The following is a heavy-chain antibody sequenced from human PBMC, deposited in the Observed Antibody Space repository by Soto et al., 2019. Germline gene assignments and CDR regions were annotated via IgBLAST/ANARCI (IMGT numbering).Heavy chain of an antibody. CDR3: ARDLPPYDRRTQSAGAFED. Sequence: QVQLQESGPGLVRPSETLSLTCSVSGSSFTGDYWSWIRQPAGKGLEWIGRVFGNGAGSPIYNSSLKNRVTVSLDSSMKKFSLKLTSVTAADTAVYFCARDLPPYDRRTQSAGAFEDWGQGILVAVSS. J-gene: IGHJ4*02. CDR1: GSSFTGDY. V-gene: IGHV4-4*07. D-gene: IGHD3-22*01. CDR2: VFGNGAGSP.